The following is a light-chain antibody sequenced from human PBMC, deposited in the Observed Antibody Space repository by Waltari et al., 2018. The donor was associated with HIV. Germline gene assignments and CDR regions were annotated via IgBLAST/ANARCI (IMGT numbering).Light chain of an antibody. CDR1: KLGDKY. V-gene: IGLV3-1*01. CDR3: QAWDSNTAHVL. Sequence: SYDLTQPPSVSVSPGQTASITCSGDKLGDKYASWYQQKAGQSPVLVIIQDRQRPSGTPDRFSGSNAGNTATLTISGTQAMDEADYYCQAWDSNTAHVLFGGGTKVTVL. J-gene: IGLJ2*01. CDR2: QDR.